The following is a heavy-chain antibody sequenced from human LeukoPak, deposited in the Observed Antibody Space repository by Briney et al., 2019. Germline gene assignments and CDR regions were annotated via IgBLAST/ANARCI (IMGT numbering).Heavy chain of an antibody. CDR1: GFTFSDYY. CDR2: ISSSGSTI. D-gene: IGHD2-2*01. Sequence: GGSLRLSCAASGFTFSDYYMSWIRQAPGKGLEWVSYISSSGSTIYYADSVKGRFTISRDNAKNTLYLQMNSLRAEDTAVYYCARPMSVVPAAYDYWGQGTLVTVSS. V-gene: IGHV3-11*04. J-gene: IGHJ4*02. CDR3: ARPMSVVPAAYDY.